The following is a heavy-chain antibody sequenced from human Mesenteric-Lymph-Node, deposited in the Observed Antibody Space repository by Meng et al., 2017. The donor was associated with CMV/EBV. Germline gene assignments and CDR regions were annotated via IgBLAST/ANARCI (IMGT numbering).Heavy chain of an antibody. CDR2: INHSGSS. CDR1: GGSFSGYY. D-gene: IGHD4-23*01. CDR3: ARHQRWLKSEGGFNY. Sequence: QLQQGGAVLFKPSETLSRTCAGYGGSFSGYYWSWIRQPPGKGLEWIGEINHSGSSNYNPSLKSRVTISVDTSKNQFSLKLSSVTAADTAVYYCARHQRWLKSEGGFNYWGQGTLVTVSS. V-gene: IGHV4-34*01. J-gene: IGHJ4*02.